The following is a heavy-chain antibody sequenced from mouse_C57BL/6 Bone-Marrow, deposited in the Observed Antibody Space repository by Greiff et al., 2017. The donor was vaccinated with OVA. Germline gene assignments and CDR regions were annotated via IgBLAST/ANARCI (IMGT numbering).Heavy chain of an antibody. D-gene: IGHD1-1*01. J-gene: IGHJ2*01. CDR3: ARHRTTGVDFDY. Sequence: EVHLVESGGDLVKPGGSLKLSCAASGFTFSSYGMSWVRQTPDNRLEWVATISRGGSYTYYPDSVKGRFTISRDNAKNTLYLQMSSLKSEDTAMYYCARHRTTGVDFDYWGQGTTLTVSA. V-gene: IGHV5-6*01. CDR2: ISRGGSYT. CDR1: GFTFSSYG.